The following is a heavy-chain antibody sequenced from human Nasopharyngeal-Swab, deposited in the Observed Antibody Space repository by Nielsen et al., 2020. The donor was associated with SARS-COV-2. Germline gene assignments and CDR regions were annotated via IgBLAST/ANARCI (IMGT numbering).Heavy chain of an antibody. Sequence: GGSLRLSCAASGFTFSSYAMNWVRQAPGKGLAWVSGISISLGTYYADSVKGRFSISSDNSQNLLHLQMNSLTAEDTAVYFCAKSNLDGVRDASDVWGQGTMVNVS. CDR1: GFTFSSYA. V-gene: IGHV3-23*01. CDR2: ISISLGT. J-gene: IGHJ3*01. CDR3: AKSNLDGVRDASDV. D-gene: IGHD4-11*01.